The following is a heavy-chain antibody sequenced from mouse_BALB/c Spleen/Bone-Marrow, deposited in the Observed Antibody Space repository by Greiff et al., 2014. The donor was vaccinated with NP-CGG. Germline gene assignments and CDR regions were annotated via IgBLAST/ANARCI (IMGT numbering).Heavy chain of an antibody. J-gene: IGHJ3*01. CDR3: ARREGNHAAWFAY. D-gene: IGHD2-1*01. Sequence: EVQLQQSGPDLVQPSQSLSLTCTVTGYSITSGYSWHWIRQFPGNKLEWMGYIHYSGSTNYNPSLKSRISITRDTSKNQFFLQLNSVTTEDTSTYYCARREGNHAAWFAYWGQGTLVTVSA. V-gene: IGHV3-1*02. CDR2: IHYSGST. CDR1: GYSITSGYS.